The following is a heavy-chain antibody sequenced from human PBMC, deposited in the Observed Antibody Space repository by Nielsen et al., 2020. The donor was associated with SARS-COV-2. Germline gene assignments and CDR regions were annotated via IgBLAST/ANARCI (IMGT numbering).Heavy chain of an antibody. CDR3: ARENDSGDYNSPETGIDY. Sequence: GESLKISCAASGFTFDDYAMHWVRQAPGKGLEWVAILSHDGRVNFYADSVRGRFTISRDNSKNTVFLQLNSLRPDDTAVYYCARENDSGDYNSPETGIDYWGQGTLVTVSS. V-gene: IGHV3-30*01. CDR2: LSHDGRVN. D-gene: IGHD4-17*01. CDR1: GFTFDDYA. J-gene: IGHJ4*02.